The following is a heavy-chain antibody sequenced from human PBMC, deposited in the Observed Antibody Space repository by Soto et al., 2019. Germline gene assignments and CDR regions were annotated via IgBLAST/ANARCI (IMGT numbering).Heavy chain of an antibody. CDR3: ARGRMATAPRLMYNWIDT. CDR1: GGSISSGGYY. J-gene: IGHJ5*02. CDR2: IYYSGST. Sequence: PSETLSLTCTVSGGSISSGGYYWSWIRQHPGKGLEWIGYIYYSGSTYYNPSLKSRVTISVDTSKNQFSLKLSSVTAADRAVYYCARGRMATAPRLMYNWIDTWGQGTLVTVSS. D-gene: IGHD5-12*01. V-gene: IGHV4-31*03.